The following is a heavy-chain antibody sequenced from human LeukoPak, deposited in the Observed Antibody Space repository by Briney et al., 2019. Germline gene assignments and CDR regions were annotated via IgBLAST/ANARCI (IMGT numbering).Heavy chain of an antibody. CDR3: ARVGGSNFYNYGMDV. CDR1: DDSIGNYY. D-gene: IGHD4-11*01. J-gene: IGHJ6*02. Sequence: PSETLSLTCTVSDDSIGNYYWSWIRQSPGRGLEWIGYIYFSGSTNYNPSLKRRVTMSVVTSKNQFSLRLTSVTAADTATYYCARVGGSNFYNYGMDVWGQGTTVIVSS. CDR2: IYFSGST. V-gene: IGHV4-59*01.